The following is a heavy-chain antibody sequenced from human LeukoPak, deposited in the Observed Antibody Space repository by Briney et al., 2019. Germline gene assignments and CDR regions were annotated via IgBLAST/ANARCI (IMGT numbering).Heavy chain of an antibody. Sequence: ASVQVSCKASGGTFSSFPISWVRQAPGQGLEWMGRIIPILGITNYAQNFQGRVTVTADKSTGTAYMELSSLRSDDTAVYYCAREKRNCFDYWGQGTLVTVSS. CDR1: GGTFSSFP. J-gene: IGHJ4*02. CDR3: AREKRNCFDY. CDR2: IIPILGIT. V-gene: IGHV1-69*04.